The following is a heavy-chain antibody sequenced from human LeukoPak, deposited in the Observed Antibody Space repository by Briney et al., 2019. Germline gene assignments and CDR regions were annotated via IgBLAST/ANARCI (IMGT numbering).Heavy chain of an antibody. V-gene: IGHV3-48*01. CDR2: ISSSGGTI. CDR3: ARAQYNWNLGY. Sequence: SGGSLRLSCAASGFTFSDFSMNWVRQAPGKGLEWLSYISSSGGTIWYADSVKGRFTSSRDNAKNSLYLQMSSLRAEDTAVYYCARAQYNWNLGYWGQGTLVTVSS. J-gene: IGHJ4*02. CDR1: GFTFSDFS. D-gene: IGHD1-20*01.